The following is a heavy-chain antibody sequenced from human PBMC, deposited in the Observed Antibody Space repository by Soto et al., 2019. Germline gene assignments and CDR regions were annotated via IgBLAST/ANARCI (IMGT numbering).Heavy chain of an antibody. D-gene: IGHD2-2*01. J-gene: IGHJ6*02. CDR1: GFTFSSYA. CDR2: ISYDGSNK. V-gene: IGHV3-30-3*01. CDR3: AREGGDIVVVPSARYGMDV. Sequence: QVQLVESGGGVVQPGRSLRLSCAASGFTFSSYAMHWVRQAPGKGLEWVAVISYDGSNKYYADSVKGRFTISRDNSKNTLYLQMNRLRAEDTAVYYCAREGGDIVVVPSARYGMDVWGQGTTVTVSS.